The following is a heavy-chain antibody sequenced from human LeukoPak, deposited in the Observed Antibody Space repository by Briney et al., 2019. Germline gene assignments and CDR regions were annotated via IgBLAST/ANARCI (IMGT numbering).Heavy chain of an antibody. CDR3: AGLGITMIGGV. CDR2: ISSSSSYI. Sequence: GGSLRLSCAASGFTFSSYSMNWVRQAPGKGLEWVSSISSSSSYIYYADSVKGRFTISRDNAKNSLYLQMNSPRAEDTAVYYCAGLGITMIGGVWGKGTTVTISS. D-gene: IGHD3-10*02. J-gene: IGHJ6*04. V-gene: IGHV3-21*01. CDR1: GFTFSSYS.